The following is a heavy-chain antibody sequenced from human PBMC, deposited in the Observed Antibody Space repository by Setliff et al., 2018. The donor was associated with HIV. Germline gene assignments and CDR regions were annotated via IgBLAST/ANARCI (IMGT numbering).Heavy chain of an antibody. CDR1: GGSFSGYY. D-gene: IGHD4-17*01. CDR2: INHSGST. J-gene: IGHJ4*02. CDR3: ARDPPGYGDSKDY. Sequence: SETLSLTCAVYGGSFSGYYWNWIRQPPGKGLEWIGEINHSGSTNYNPSLRSRVTISIDTSKNQFSLNLRSVTAADTAVYYCARDPPGYGDSKDYWGQGKLVTVSS. V-gene: IGHV4-34*01.